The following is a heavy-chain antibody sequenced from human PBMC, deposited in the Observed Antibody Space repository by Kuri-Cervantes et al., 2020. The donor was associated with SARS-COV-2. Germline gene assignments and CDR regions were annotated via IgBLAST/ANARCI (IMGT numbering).Heavy chain of an antibody. J-gene: IGHJ6*03. D-gene: IGHD3-3*01. CDR3: ARVKYYDFWCGYYFTGDQSPKYYMGV. CDR2: ISAYNGNT. V-gene: IGHV1-18*01. Sequence: ASVKVSCKASGYTFTSYGISWVRQAPGQGLEWMGWISAYNGNTNYAQKLQGRVNMTTDTSTSTAYMELRGLGSDDTAVYYCARVKYYDFWCGYYFTGDQSPKYYMGVWGKGTTVTVSS. CDR1: GYTFTSYG.